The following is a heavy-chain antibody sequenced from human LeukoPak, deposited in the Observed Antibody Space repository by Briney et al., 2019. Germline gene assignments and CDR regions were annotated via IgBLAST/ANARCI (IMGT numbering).Heavy chain of an antibody. CDR3: ARRESTYQNYYYFYYMDV. CDR2: INWNGGST. CDR1: GFTFNDYG. V-gene: IGHV3-20*04. Sequence: GGSLRPSXAASGFTFNDYGMSWVRQSPGKGLEWLSGINWNGGSTYYADSVKGRFTISRDNAKNSLYLQMNSLRAEDTALYYCARRESTYQNYYYFYYMDVWGKGTTVTVSS. J-gene: IGHJ6*03.